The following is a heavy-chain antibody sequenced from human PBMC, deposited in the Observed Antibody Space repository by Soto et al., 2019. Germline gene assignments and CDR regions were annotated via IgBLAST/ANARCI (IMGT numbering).Heavy chain of an antibody. J-gene: IGHJ4*02. CDR2: ISGSGGST. Sequence: GVSPRLSCGASGITFSSYAMSWVRQAPGKGLEWVSAISGSGGSTYYADSVKGRFTISRDNSKNTLYLQMNSLRAEDTAVYYCAKSPDQYCSGGSCYLDYWGQGT. D-gene: IGHD2-15*01. V-gene: IGHV3-23*01. CDR3: AKSPDQYCSGGSCYLDY. CDR1: GITFSSYA.